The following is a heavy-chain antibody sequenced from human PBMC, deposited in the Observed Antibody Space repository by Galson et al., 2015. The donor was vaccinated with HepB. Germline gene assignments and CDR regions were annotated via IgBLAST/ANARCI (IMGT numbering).Heavy chain of an antibody. J-gene: IGHJ6*02. CDR3: ARWGLNWNDAYQNYYYYGMDV. Sequence: SLRLSCAASGFTVSSNYMSWVRQAPGKGLEWVSVIYSGGSTYYADSVKGRFTISRDNSKNTLYLQMNSLRAEDTAVYYCARWGLNWNDAYQNYYYYGMDVWGQGTTVTVSS. CDR2: IYSGGST. CDR1: GFTVSSNY. V-gene: IGHV3-53*01. D-gene: IGHD1-20*01.